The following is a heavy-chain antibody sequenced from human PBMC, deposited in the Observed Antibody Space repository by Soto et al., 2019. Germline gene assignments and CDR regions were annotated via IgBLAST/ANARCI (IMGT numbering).Heavy chain of an antibody. CDR3: ARESVVVVAATVYYYYGMDV. V-gene: IGHV3-53*04. D-gene: IGHD2-15*01. CDR1: GFTVSSNY. CDR2: IYSGGST. Sequence: EVQLVESGGGLVQPGGSLRLSCAASGFTVSSNYMSWVRQAPGKGLEWVSVIYSGGSTYYADSVKGRFTISRHNSKNTLYLKRNSRRAEDTAVYYCARESVVVVAATVYYYYGMDVWGQGTTVTVSS. J-gene: IGHJ6*02.